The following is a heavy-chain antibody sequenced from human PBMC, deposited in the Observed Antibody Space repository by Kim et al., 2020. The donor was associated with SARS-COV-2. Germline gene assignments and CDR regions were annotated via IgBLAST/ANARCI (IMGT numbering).Heavy chain of an antibody. CDR2: MNPNSGNT. Sequence: ASVKVSCKASGYTFTSYDINWVRQATGQGLEWMGWMNPNSGNTGYAQKFQGRVTMTRNTSISTAYMELSSLRSEDTAVYYCARGVRGHIVVVIAIRSYYGMDVWGQGTTVTVSS. J-gene: IGHJ6*02. D-gene: IGHD2-21*01. V-gene: IGHV1-8*01. CDR1: GYTFTSYD. CDR3: ARGVRGHIVVVIAIRSYYGMDV.